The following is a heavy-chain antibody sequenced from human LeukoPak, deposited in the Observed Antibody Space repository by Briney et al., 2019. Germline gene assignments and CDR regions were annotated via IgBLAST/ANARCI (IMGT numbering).Heavy chain of an antibody. D-gene: IGHD2-15*01. J-gene: IGHJ4*02. CDR2: IYYSGST. CDR3: ASGIVVVVAGTYYFDY. Sequence: SETLSLTCTVSGGSISSSSYYWGWIRQPPGKGLEWIGSIYYSGSTYYNPSLKSRVTISVDTSKNQFSLKLSSVTAADTAVYYCASGIVVVVAGTYYFDYWGQGTLVTVSS. CDR1: GGSISSSSYY. V-gene: IGHV4-39*01.